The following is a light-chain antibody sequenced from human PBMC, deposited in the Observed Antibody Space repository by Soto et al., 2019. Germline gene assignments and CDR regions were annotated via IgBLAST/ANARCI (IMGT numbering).Light chain of an antibody. CDR1: QSISSY. J-gene: IGKJ4*01. V-gene: IGKV1-39*01. CDR3: QQSYTTPLT. Sequence: DIQMTQSPPSLSASVGDRVTITCRASQSISSYLNWYQQKPGKAPNLLIYAASTLQSGVPSIFSGSGSGTDFTLPIRSLQPEDFATYYCQQSYTTPLTFGGGTKVEIK. CDR2: AAS.